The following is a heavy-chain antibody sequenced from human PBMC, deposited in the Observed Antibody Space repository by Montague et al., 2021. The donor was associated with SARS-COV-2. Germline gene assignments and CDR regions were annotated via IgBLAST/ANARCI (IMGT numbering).Heavy chain of an antibody. V-gene: IGHV4-61*01. J-gene: IGHJ4*02. CDR3: AMTAVIRYQYYFDN. CDR1: GGSVRNGSYY. D-gene: IGHD3-16*02. CDR2: VLYTGVT. Sequence: SETLSLTCSVSGGSVRNGSYYWSWIRQPPGKGLQWIGNVLYTGVTSFNPSLKSRLTMSVDSSKNEFSLNLRSVTAADTAVYYCAMTAVIRYQYYFDNWGQGTVVAVSS.